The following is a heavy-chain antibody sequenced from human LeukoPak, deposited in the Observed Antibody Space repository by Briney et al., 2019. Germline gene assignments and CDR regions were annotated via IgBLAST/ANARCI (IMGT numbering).Heavy chain of an antibody. Sequence: SETLSLTCAVHGGSFSGYLWSWIRQPPGKGLEYIGEINHSGYTTYNPSLKSRVTISVDTSKNQFSLNMISVTAADTAIYYCARHEFGSSSAAFDSWGQGTMVIVSS. CDR2: INHSGYT. J-gene: IGHJ3*01. V-gene: IGHV4-34*01. D-gene: IGHD6-6*01. CDR1: GGSFSGYL. CDR3: ARHEFGSSSAAFDS.